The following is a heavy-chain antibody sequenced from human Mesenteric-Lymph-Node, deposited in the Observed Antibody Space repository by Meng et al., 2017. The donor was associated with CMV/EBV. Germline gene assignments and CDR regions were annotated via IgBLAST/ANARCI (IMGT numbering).Heavy chain of an antibody. D-gene: IGHD6-13*01. CDR2: FSYSGST. V-gene: IGHV4-59*12. CDR1: GGSISGYY. Sequence: SETLSLTCSVSGGSISGYYWSWIRQPPGKGLEWIAWIGYFSYSGSTYYNPSLKSRVTISVDTSKSQFSLKLGSVTAADTAVYYCARDYRRPYSSSCGTCTFDVWGQGTVVTVSS. J-gene: IGHJ3*01. CDR3: ARDYRRPYSSSCGTCTFDV.